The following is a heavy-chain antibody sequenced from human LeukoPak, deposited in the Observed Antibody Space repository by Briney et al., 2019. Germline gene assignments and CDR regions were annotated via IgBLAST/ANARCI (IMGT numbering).Heavy chain of an antibody. J-gene: IGHJ6*02. V-gene: IGHV3-21*01. CDR1: GFTFSSYS. Sequence: GGSLRLSCAASGFTFSSYSMNWVRQAPGKGLEWVSSISSSSSYIYYADSVKGRFTISRDDAKNSLYLQMNSLRAEDTAVYYCARDNLGYCSSTSCHGYYYYYGMDVWGQGTTVTVSS. CDR3: ARDNLGYCSSTSCHGYYYYYGMDV. CDR2: ISSSSSYI. D-gene: IGHD2-2*01.